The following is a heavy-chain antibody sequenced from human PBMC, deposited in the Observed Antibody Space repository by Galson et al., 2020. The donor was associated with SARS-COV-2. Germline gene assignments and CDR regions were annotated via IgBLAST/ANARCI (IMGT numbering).Heavy chain of an antibody. Sequence: SGPTLVKPTQTLTLTCTFPGFSLSTSGVGVGWNRQPPGKALEWLAFIYWDDDKRYSPSLKSRLTITKDTSKNQVVLTMTNMDPVDTATYYCAHRLGALWFGELVYRDNWFDPWGQGTLVTVSS. D-gene: IGHD3-10*01. CDR1: GFSLSTSGVG. CDR3: AHRLGALWFGELVYRDNWFDP. J-gene: IGHJ5*01. V-gene: IGHV2-5*02. CDR2: IYWDDDK.